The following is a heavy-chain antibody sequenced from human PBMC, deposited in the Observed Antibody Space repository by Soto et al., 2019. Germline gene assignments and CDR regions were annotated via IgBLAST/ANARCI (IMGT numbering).Heavy chain of an antibody. D-gene: IGHD4-17*01. Sequence: SETLSLTCTVSGGSISSYYWSWIRQPPGKGLEWIGYIYYSGSTNYNPSLKSRVTISVDTSKNQFSLKLSSVTAADTAVYYCARDRDYGQLDLWGRGTLVTVSS. CDR3: ARDRDYGQLDL. CDR1: GGSISSYY. V-gene: IGHV4-59*01. J-gene: IGHJ2*01. CDR2: IYYSGST.